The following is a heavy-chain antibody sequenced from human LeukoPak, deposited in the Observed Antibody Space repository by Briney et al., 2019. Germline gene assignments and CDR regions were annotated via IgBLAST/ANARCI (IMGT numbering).Heavy chain of an antibody. Sequence: PSETLSLTCTVSGYSISSGYYWGWIRQPPGKGLEGIGNIYHSGGTYYNPSLKSRVTISVDTSKNQFSLKLSSVTAADTAVFYCARRYGSGNSCYFDYWGQGALVTVSS. D-gene: IGHD2-15*01. CDR3: ARRYGSGNSCYFDY. V-gene: IGHV4-38-2*02. CDR2: IYHSGGT. J-gene: IGHJ4*02. CDR1: GYSISSGYY.